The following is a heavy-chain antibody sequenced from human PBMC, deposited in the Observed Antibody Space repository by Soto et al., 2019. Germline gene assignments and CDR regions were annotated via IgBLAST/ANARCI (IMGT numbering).Heavy chain of an antibody. CDR1: GGSIDSGDYY. Sequence: PSETLSLTCTVSGGSIDSGDYYWSWIRQPPGKGLEWIGYVYYSGTTNYNPFLKSRVTLSLDKSKNQFSLKMNSVTAADTAVYNCARVRVPADWLDPWGQGTLVTVSS. J-gene: IGHJ5*02. CDR2: VYYSGTT. V-gene: IGHV4-61*08. CDR3: ARVRVPADWLDP.